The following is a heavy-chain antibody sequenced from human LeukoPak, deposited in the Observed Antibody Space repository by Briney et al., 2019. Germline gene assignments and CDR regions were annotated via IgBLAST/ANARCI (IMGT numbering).Heavy chain of an antibody. D-gene: IGHD1/OR15-1a*01. CDR1: GFTFSTYS. Sequence: GRSLRLSCTASGFTFSTYSMNWLRQAPGKGPEWLAYISSRTMFYADSVKGRFTISRDNTKNSLYLQMNGLSVEDTALYYCARTREQVLLLPHPFDHWGQGTLVTVSS. CDR3: ARTREQVLLLPHPFDH. V-gene: IGHV3-48*04. CDR2: ISSRTM. J-gene: IGHJ4*02.